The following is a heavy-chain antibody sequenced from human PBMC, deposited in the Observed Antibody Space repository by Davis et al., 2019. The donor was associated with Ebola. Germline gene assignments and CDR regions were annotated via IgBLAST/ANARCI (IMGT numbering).Heavy chain of an antibody. Sequence: PGGSLRLSCAASGFTFDDYAMHWVRQAPGKGLEWVSLISGDGGSTYYADSVKGRFTISRDNSKNSLYLQMNSLRTEDTALYYCGKAGSSGWYVLDYWGQGTLVTVSS. CDR2: ISGDGGST. V-gene: IGHV3-43*02. CDR1: GFTFDDYA. D-gene: IGHD6-19*01. CDR3: GKAGSSGWYVLDY. J-gene: IGHJ4*02.